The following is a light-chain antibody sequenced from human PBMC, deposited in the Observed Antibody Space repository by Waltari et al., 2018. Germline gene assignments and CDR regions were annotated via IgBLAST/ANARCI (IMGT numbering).Light chain of an antibody. V-gene: IGKV1-39*01. CDR1: QNINRF. CDR2: AAS. J-gene: IGKJ1*01. CDR3: QQSYSTWT. Sequence: DIQMTQSPSSLSASVGDRVTITCRASQNINRFLNWYQQKPGRAPKLLIYAASSLHSGVPSRFSGSGSGTDYTLTISSLQPEDFATYYCQQSYSTWTSGHGTKVEIK.